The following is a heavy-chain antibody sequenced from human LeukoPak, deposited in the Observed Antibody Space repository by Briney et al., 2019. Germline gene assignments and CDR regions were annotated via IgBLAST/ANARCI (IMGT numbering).Heavy chain of an antibody. CDR2: IASDGSST. CDR1: GFTFSSYW. Sequence: GGSLRLSCAASGFTFSSYWMNWVRQAPGKGLVWVSRIASDGSSTTYADSVKGRFSISRDNAKNTLYLQMNSLRAEDTAVYYCAREEYYDSSGYFDYWGQGTLVTVSS. CDR3: AREEYYDSSGYFDY. D-gene: IGHD3-22*01. V-gene: IGHV3-74*01. J-gene: IGHJ4*02.